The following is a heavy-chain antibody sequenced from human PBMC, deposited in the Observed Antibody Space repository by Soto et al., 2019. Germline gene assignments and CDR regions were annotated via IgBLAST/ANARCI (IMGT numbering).Heavy chain of an antibody. J-gene: IGHJ3*02. Sequence: GGSLRLSCAASGFTFSSYGMHWVRQAPGKGLEWVAVIWYDGSNKYYADSVKGRFTISRDNSKNTLYLQMNSLRAEDTAVYYCARAKRDYYAFDIWGQGTMVTVSS. CDR3: ARAKRDYYAFDI. V-gene: IGHV3-33*01. CDR1: GFTFSSYG. D-gene: IGHD4-17*01. CDR2: IWYDGSNK.